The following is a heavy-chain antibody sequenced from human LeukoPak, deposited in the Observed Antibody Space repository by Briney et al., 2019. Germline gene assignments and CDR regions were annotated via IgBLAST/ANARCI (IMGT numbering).Heavy chain of an antibody. D-gene: IGHD3-16*01. Sequence: PGVSLRLSCAASGFSFSDYDMSWVRQAPGKGLEWVSSMGLSTSGKTYADSVKGRFTVSTDKAKNTLYLQMDSLRAEDTAMYYCAKALTRWAFDMWGQGTMVTVSS. J-gene: IGHJ3*02. CDR1: GFSFSDYD. CDR2: MGLSTSGK. V-gene: IGHV3-23*05. CDR3: AKALTRWAFDM.